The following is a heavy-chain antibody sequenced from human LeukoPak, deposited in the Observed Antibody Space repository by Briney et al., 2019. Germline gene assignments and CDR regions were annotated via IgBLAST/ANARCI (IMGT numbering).Heavy chain of an antibody. J-gene: IGHJ4*02. D-gene: IGHD4-17*01. Sequence: GGSLRLSCAVSGFTFTSYWMSWVRQAPGKGLEWVAVISYDGSNKYYADSVKGRFTISRDNSKNTLYLQMNSLRAEDTAVYYCARDSSDDYGDYVGDYWGQGTLVTVSS. V-gene: IGHV3-30-3*01. CDR1: GFTFTSYW. CDR3: ARDSSDDYGDYVGDY. CDR2: ISYDGSNK.